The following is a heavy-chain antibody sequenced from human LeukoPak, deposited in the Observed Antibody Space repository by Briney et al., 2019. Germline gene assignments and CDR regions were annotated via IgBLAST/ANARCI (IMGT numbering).Heavy chain of an antibody. V-gene: IGHV4-39*02. CDR3: ARDGIEYSSSFDY. CDR2: IYYSGST. Sequence: SETLSLTCTVSGGSISSSSYYWGWIRQPPGKGLEWIGSIYYSGSTYYNPSLKSRVTISVDTSKNQFSLKLSSVTAADTAVYYCARDGIEYSSSFDYSGQGTLVTVSS. J-gene: IGHJ4*02. CDR1: GGSISSSSYY. D-gene: IGHD6-6*01.